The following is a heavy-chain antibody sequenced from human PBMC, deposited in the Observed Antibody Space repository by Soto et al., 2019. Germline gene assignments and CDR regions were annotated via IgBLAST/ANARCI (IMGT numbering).Heavy chain of an antibody. D-gene: IGHD3-3*01. CDR1: GFTFSSYG. Sequence: SLRLSCAASGFTFSSYGMHWVRQAPGKWLEWVAVISYDGSNKYYADSVKGRFTISRDNSKNTLYLQMNSLRAEDTAVYYCAKDQITVYYDFWSGPGGGMDVWGQGTTVTVSS. CDR2: ISYDGSNK. J-gene: IGHJ6*02. V-gene: IGHV3-30*18. CDR3: AKDQITVYYDFWSGPGGGMDV.